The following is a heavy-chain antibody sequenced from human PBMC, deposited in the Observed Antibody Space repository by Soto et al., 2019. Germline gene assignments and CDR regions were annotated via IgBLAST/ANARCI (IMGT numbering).Heavy chain of an antibody. V-gene: IGHV4-61*01. D-gene: IGHD3-9*01. J-gene: IGHJ4*02. CDR2: IYYSGST. Sequence: SETLSPTCTVSGGSVSSGSYYWSWIRQPPGKGLEWIGYIYYSGSTNYNPSLKSRVTISVDTSKNQFSLKLSSVTAADTAVYYCARARYFDWSTYYFDYWGQGTLVTVSS. CDR1: GGSVSSGSYY. CDR3: ARARYFDWSTYYFDY.